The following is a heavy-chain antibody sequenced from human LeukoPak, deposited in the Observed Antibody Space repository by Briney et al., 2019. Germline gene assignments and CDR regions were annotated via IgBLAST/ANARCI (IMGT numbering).Heavy chain of an antibody. J-gene: IGHJ3*02. Sequence: SETLSLTCAVYGGSFSGYYWSWIRQPPGKGLEWIGEINHSGSTNYNPSLKSRVTISVDTSKNQFSLKLSSVTAADTAVYYCARRVGLDDAFDIWGQGTMVTVSS. V-gene: IGHV4-34*01. CDR1: GGSFSGYY. CDR2: INHSGST. D-gene: IGHD3/OR15-3a*01. CDR3: ARRVGLDDAFDI.